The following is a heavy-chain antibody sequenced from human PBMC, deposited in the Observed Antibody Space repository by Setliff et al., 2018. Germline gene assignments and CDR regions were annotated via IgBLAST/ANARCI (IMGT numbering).Heavy chain of an antibody. CDR2: XXSXGST. Sequence: SETLSLTCTVSGGSISSGPYYWNWFRQPAGXXXXWXGRXXSXGSTNYNPXXKSRVTISVDTSKNQFSLKLSSVTAADTAVYYCASTDWGWGYYFDYWGQGTLVTVSS. D-gene: IGHD7-27*01. CDR1: GGSISSGPYY. CDR3: ASTDWGWGYYFDY. V-gene: IGHV4-61*02. J-gene: IGHJ4*02.